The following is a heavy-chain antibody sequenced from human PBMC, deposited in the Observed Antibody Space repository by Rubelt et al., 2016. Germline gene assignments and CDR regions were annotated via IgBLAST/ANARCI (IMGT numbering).Heavy chain of an antibody. CDR3: ARCSVSYDAFDI. CDR1: GGSISSSSYY. Sequence: QLQLQESGPGLVKPSETLSLTCTVSGGSISSSSYYWGWIRQPPGKGLEWIGSIYYSGSTYYNPSLRGRVTISVDTSKNQFSRKLSSVTAADTAVYYCARCSVSYDAFDIWGPGTMVTVSS. D-gene: IGHD5/OR15-5a*01. J-gene: IGHJ3*02. CDR2: IYYSGST. V-gene: IGHV4-39*01.